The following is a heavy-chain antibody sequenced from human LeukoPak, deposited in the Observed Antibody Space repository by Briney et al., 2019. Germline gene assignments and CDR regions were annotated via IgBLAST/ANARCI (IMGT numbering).Heavy chain of an antibody. CDR1: GFNFNIYW. V-gene: IGHV3-74*01. CDR3: VKDRSRTLDD. Sequence: GGSLRLSCAASGFNFNIYWMHWVRQAPGKGLVWVSRIDIDGKDLRYADSVKGRFTISRDNARKTDYLQMNSLGAEDTAVYYCVKDRSRTLDDGGQGSQVTVSS. D-gene: IGHD3-3*01. J-gene: IGHJ4*02. CDR2: IDIDGKDL.